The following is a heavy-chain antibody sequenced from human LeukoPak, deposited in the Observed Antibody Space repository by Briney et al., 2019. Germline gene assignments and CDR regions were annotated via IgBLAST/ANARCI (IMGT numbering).Heavy chain of an antibody. V-gene: IGHV4-4*07. Sequence: PSETLSLTCTVSGGSISSYYWSWIRQPAGKGLEWIGRIYTSGSTNYNPSLKSRVTISVDKSKNQFSLKLSSVTAADTAVYYCARETSSGAFDIWGQGTMVTVSS. CDR3: ARETSSGAFDI. D-gene: IGHD4-11*01. J-gene: IGHJ3*02. CDR2: IYTSGST. CDR1: GGSISSYY.